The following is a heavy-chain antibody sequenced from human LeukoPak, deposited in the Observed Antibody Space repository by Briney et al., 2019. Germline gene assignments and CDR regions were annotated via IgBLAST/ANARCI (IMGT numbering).Heavy chain of an antibody. J-gene: IGHJ4*02. CDR2: ISGSGGST. Sequence: PGGSLRLSCAASGFTFSSYAMSWVRQAPGKGLEWVSAISGSGGSTYYADSVKGRFTISRDNSKNTLYLQMNSLRAEDTAVYYCAKATITIFGVVNQGLYWGQGTLVTVSS. D-gene: IGHD3-3*01. CDR1: GFTFSSYA. V-gene: IGHV3-23*01. CDR3: AKATITIFGVVNQGLY.